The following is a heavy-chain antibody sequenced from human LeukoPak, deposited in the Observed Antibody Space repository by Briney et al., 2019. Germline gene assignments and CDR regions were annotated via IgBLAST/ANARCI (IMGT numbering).Heavy chain of an antibody. D-gene: IGHD6-19*01. Sequence: ASVKVSCRASGGTFSSYAISWVRQAPGQGLEWMGGIIPIFGTANYAQKFQGRVTITADESTSTAYMELSSLRSEDTAVYYCARDTHSSGWPNWFDPWGQGTLVTVSS. CDR1: GGTFSSYA. CDR3: ARDTHSSGWPNWFDP. CDR2: IIPIFGTA. J-gene: IGHJ5*02. V-gene: IGHV1-69*13.